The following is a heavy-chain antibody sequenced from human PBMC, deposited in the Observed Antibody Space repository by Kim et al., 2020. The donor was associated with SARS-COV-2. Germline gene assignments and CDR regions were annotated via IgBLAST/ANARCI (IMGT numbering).Heavy chain of an antibody. CDR1: GGSISSGGYY. V-gene: IGHV4-31*03. CDR2: IYYSGST. J-gene: IGHJ5*02. Sequence: SETLSLTCTVSGGSISSGGYYWSWIRQHPGKGLEWIGYIYYSGSTNYNPSLKSRVTISVDTSKNQFSLKLISVTAADTAVYYCASEVVAAQNWFDPWGQGTLVTVSS. CDR3: ASEVVAAQNWFDP. D-gene: IGHD2-15*01.